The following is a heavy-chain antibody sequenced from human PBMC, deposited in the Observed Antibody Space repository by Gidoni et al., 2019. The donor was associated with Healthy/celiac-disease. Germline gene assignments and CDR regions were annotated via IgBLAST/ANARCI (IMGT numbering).Heavy chain of an antibody. CDR3: AKGGGYYYDSSGYPY. J-gene: IGHJ4*02. CDR1: GFTFSSYA. CDR2: ISGSGGST. Sequence: EVQLLESGGGLVQPGGSLRLSCAASGFTFSSYAMSWVRQAPGKGLDWVSAISGSGGSTYYADSVKGRFTISRDNSKNTLYLQMNSLRAEDTAVYYCAKGGGYYYDSSGYPYWGQGTLVTVSS. D-gene: IGHD3-22*01. V-gene: IGHV3-23*01.